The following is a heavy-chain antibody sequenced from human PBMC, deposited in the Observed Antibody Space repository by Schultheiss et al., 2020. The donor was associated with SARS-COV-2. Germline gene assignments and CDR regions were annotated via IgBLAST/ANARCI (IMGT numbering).Heavy chain of an antibody. CDR1: GFTFTSYA. J-gene: IGHJ3*02. V-gene: IGHV3-23*01. D-gene: IGHD3-3*01. Sequence: GGSLRLSCTASGFTFTSYAIHRVRQSPGKGLEWVSALSGSGVNTYYADSVKGRFTISRDNSKNTVHLQMNSLRAEDTGIYYCARVHRTIYIIDASDIWGQGTMVTVSS. CDR2: LSGSGVNT. CDR3: ARVHRTIYIIDASDI.